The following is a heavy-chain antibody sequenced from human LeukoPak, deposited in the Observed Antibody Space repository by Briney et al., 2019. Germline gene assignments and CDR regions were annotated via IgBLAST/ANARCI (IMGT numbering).Heavy chain of an antibody. CDR1: GFTFSSYA. J-gene: IGHJ3*02. Sequence: PGGSLRLSCAASGFTFSSYAMSWVRQAPGKGLEWVSVISGSGGSTYYADPVKGRFTISRDNSKNTLYLQMNSLRAEDTDVYYCAKDRLRDYYDSSGYYYDDAFDIWGQGTMVTVSS. D-gene: IGHD3-22*01. CDR3: AKDRLRDYYDSSGYYYDDAFDI. CDR2: ISGSGGST. V-gene: IGHV3-23*01.